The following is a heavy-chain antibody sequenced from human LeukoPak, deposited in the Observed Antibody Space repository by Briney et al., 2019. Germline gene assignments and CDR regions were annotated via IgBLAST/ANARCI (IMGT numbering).Heavy chain of an antibody. J-gene: IGHJ5*02. CDR1: GGSISSGDYY. CDR2: IYYSGST. V-gene: IGHV4-30-4*01. D-gene: IGHD3-10*01. Sequence: SETLSPTCTVSGGSISSGDYYWSWIRQPPGKGLEWIGYIYYSGSTYYNPSLKSRVTISVDTSKNQFSLKLSSVTAADTAVYYCATRLLLWFGELGWFDPWGQGTLVTVSS. CDR3: ATRLLLWFGELGWFDP.